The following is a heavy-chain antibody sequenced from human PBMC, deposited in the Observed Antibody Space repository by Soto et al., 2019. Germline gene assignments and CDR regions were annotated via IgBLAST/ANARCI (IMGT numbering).Heavy chain of an antibody. D-gene: IGHD1-26*01. CDR1: GFTFSNAW. CDR3: TTGRRRSGSYLEYFQH. V-gene: IGHV3-15*01. CDR2: IKSKTDGGTT. Sequence: GGSLRLSCAASGFTFSNAWMSWVRQAPGKGLEWVGRIKSKTDGGTTDYAAPVKGRFTISRDDSKNTLYLQMNSLKTEDTAVYYCTTGRRRSGSYLEYFQHWGQGTLVTVSS. J-gene: IGHJ1*01.